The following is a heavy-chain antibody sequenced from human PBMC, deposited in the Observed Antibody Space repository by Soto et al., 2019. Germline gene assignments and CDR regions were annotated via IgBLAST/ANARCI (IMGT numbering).Heavy chain of an antibody. V-gene: IGHV3-30*18. CDR3: AKADSSGYYYVN. CDR1: GFTFSSYG. J-gene: IGHJ4*02. CDR2: ISYDGSNK. Sequence: PGGSLRLSCAASGFTFSSYGMHWVRQAPGKGLEWVAVISYDGSNKYYADSVKGRFTISRDNSKNTLYLQMNSLRAEDTAVYYCAKADSSGYYYVNWGQGTLVTVSS. D-gene: IGHD3-22*01.